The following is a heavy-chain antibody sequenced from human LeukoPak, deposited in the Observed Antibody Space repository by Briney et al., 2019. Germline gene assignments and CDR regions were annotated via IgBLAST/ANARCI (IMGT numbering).Heavy chain of an antibody. CDR3: ARAGAWQIDP. J-gene: IGHJ5*02. D-gene: IGHD3-10*01. Sequence: SETLSLTCTVSGGSISSYYWSWIRQPPGKGLEWIGHIFYTGSSNYNPSLKSRVTISLDRSKNQFSLRLTSVTAADTAMYFCARAGAWQIDPWGQGTLVTVSS. V-gene: IGHV4-59*01. CDR2: IFYTGSS. CDR1: GGSISSYY.